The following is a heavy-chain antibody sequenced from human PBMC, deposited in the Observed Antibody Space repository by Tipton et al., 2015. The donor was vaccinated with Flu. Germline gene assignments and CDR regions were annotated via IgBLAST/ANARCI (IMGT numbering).Heavy chain of an antibody. CDR1: GGSISSFY. D-gene: IGHD3-10*01. Sequence: LRLSCTVSGGSISSFYWSWIRQPAGKGLEWIGRMYSSGTTKYNPSLKIRVTMSVDTTKNQFSLKLSSVTAADTAVYYCARGSGSGTYMIFDFWGQGTLVTVSS. CDR3: ARGSGSGTYMIFDF. CDR2: MYSSGTT. V-gene: IGHV4-4*07. J-gene: IGHJ5*01.